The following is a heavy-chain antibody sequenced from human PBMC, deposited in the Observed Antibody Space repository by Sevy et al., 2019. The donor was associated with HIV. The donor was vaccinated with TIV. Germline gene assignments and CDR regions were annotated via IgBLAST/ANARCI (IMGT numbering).Heavy chain of an antibody. CDR3: AGAGVGAKGFDY. D-gene: IGHD1-26*01. CDR2: ISASGGST. CDR1: GIIFKSYV. Sequence: GGSLRLSCAASGIIFKSYVMSWVRQAPGKGLEWLSGISASGGSTYYADSVKGRFTISRDNLKSTLYLRMNILRAEDTGVYYCAGAGVGAKGFDYRGQGTLVTVSS. J-gene: IGHJ4*02. V-gene: IGHV3-23*01.